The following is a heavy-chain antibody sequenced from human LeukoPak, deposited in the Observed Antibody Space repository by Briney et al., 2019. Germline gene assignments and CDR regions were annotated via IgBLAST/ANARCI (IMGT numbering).Heavy chain of an antibody. D-gene: IGHD6-6*01. Sequence: SETLSLTCTVSGGSISSSSYYWGWLRQPPGKGLEWIGSIYYSGSTYYNPSLKSRVTISVDTSKNQFSLKLSSVTAADTAVYYCARPSIAARPPGRRSGYFQHWGQGTLVTVSS. CDR3: ARPSIAARPPGRRSGYFQH. J-gene: IGHJ1*01. CDR1: GGSISSSSYY. CDR2: IYYSGST. V-gene: IGHV4-39*07.